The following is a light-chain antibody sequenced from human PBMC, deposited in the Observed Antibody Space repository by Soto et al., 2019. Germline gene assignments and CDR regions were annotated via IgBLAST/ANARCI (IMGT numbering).Light chain of an antibody. J-gene: IGKJ2*01. V-gene: IGKV4-1*01. Sequence: DIVMTQSPDSLAVSLGERDTINCKSSQSVLYSSNNKNYLAWYQQKPGQPPKLLIYWASTRESGVPDRFSGSGSETDFTLTITSLQAEDVAVYYCQQYYTTPPHTFGQGTKLEIK. CDR1: QSVLYSSNNKNY. CDR2: WAS. CDR3: QQYYTTPPHT.